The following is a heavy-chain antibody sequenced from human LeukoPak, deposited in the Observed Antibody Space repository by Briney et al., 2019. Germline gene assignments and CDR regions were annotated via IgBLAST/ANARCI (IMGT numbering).Heavy chain of an antibody. CDR3: AKIGGKVVF. CDR2: ISGSGGST. D-gene: IGHD4-23*01. CDR1: GFTFSSYG. V-gene: IGHV3-23*01. J-gene: IGHJ4*02. Sequence: GGTLRLSCAASGFTFSSYGMSWVRQAPGKGLEWVSAISGSGGSTYYADSVKGRFTISRDNSKNTLYLQMNSLRVEDTAVYYCAKIGGKVVFWGQGTLVTVSS.